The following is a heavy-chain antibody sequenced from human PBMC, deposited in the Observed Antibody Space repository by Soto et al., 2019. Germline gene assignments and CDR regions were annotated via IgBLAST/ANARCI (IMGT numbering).Heavy chain of an antibody. CDR3: ARRGPGTYFDY. V-gene: IGHV3-23*01. D-gene: IGHD6-13*01. CDR2: ISVSGYST. J-gene: IGHJ4*02. Sequence: GGSLRLSCAASVFTFSSYAMSWVRQVPGKWLEWFSVISVSGYSTXXADSVKGRXTISRYNSKNTXYLQMXSLRAEDTAVYYCARRGPGTYFDYCGQGTPVTVSX. CDR1: VFTFSSYA.